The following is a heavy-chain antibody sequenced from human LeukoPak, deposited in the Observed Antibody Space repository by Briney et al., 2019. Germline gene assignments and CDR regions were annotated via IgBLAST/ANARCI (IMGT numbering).Heavy chain of an antibody. J-gene: IGHJ4*02. CDR3: ATELDPLDY. D-gene: IGHD1-1*01. V-gene: IGHV3-21*01. CDR2: ISSGSSFV. CDR1: GFTFSTYS. Sequence: GGSLRLSCAASGFTFSTYSMNWVRQAPGKGLEWVSSISSGSSFVNYADSVEGRFTISRDNAKNSVYLQMNSLRAEDTAVYYCATELDPLDYWGQGTLVTVSS.